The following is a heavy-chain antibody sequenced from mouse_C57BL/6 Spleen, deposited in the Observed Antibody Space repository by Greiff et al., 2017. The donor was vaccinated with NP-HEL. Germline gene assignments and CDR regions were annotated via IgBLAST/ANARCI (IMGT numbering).Heavy chain of an antibody. D-gene: IGHD1-1*01. J-gene: IGHJ4*01. CDR1: GYTFTSYW. CDR2: IDPSDSYT. Sequence: VQLQQPGAELVMPGASVKLSCKASGYTFTSYWMHWVKQRPGQGLEWIGEIDPSDSYTNYNQKFKGKSTLTVDKSSSTAYMQLSSLTSEDSAVYYCARRRTTGFYYYAMDYWGQGTSVTVSS. V-gene: IGHV1-69*01. CDR3: ARRRTTGFYYYAMDY.